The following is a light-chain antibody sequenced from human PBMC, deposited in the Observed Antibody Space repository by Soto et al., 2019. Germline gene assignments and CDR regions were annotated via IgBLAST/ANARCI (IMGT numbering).Light chain of an antibody. CDR2: KAS. J-gene: IGKJ1*01. Sequence: EIQMTQSPSTASGSVGDRATITCRASQTISSWLAWYQQKPGKAPKLLIYKASTLKSGVPSRFSGSGSGTEFTLTISSLQPDDFATYYCQHYNSYSEAFGQGTKVDIK. CDR1: QTISSW. CDR3: QHYNSYSEA. V-gene: IGKV1-5*03.